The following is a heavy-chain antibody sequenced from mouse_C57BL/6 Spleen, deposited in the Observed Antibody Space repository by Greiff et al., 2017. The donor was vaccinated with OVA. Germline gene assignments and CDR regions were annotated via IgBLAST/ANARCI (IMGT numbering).Heavy chain of an antibody. D-gene: IGHD4-1*01. Sequence: EADGGLVQPKGSLKLSCAASGFTFNTYAMHWVRQAPGKGLEWVARIRSKSSNYATYYADSVKDRFTISRDDSQSMLYLQMNNLKTEDTAMYYCVRDRGTGGYFDYWGQGTTLTVSS. CDR2: IRSKSSNYAT. J-gene: IGHJ2*01. V-gene: IGHV10-3*01. CDR3: VRDRGTGGYFDY. CDR1: GFTFNTYA.